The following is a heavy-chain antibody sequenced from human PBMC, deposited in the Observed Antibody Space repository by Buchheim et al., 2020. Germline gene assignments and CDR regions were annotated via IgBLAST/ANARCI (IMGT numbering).Heavy chain of an antibody. J-gene: IGHJ6*02. CDR1: GGSISSYY. CDR3: AREVHSGSYYTHYYGMDV. V-gene: IGHV4-59*01. D-gene: IGHD1-26*01. CDR2: IYYSGST. Sequence: QVQLQESGPGLVKPSETLSLTCTVSGGSISSYYWSWIRQPPGKGLEWIGYIYYSGSTNYNPSLKSPVTISVDTSKNQFSLKLSSVTAADTAVYYCAREVHSGSYYTHYYGMDVWGQGTT.